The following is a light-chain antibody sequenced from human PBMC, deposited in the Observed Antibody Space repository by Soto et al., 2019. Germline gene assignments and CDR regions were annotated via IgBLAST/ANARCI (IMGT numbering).Light chain of an antibody. J-gene: IGKJ1*01. CDR1: QSVSSSY. Sequence: IVMTQSPDTLSVSPGERATLSCRASQSVSSSYLAWYQQKPGLAPRLLIYDASSRATGIPDRFSGSGSGTDFTLTISRLEPEDFAVYYCQQYGSSPRTFGQGTKVDNK. CDR2: DAS. CDR3: QQYGSSPRT. V-gene: IGKV3D-20*01.